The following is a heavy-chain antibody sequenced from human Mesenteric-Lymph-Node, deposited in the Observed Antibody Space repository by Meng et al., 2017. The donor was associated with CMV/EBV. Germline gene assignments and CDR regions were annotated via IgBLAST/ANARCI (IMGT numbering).Heavy chain of an antibody. D-gene: IGHD6-13*01. CDR2: IDYSGSN. CDR3: ARQRGSSWYYTSYWYFDL. Sequence: SSSSYDWEWSGQRPGKGVEWIGSIDYSGSNYYNPSRKSRDNIYVETSKNQFSLKLSSVTAADTAVYYCARQRGSSWYYTSYWYFDLWGRGTLVTVSS. V-gene: IGHV4-39*01. J-gene: IGHJ2*01. CDR1: SSSSYD.